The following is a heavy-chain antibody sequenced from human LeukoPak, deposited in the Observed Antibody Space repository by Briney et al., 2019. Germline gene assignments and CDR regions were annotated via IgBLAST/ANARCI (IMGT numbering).Heavy chain of an antibody. V-gene: IGHV3-48*04. CDR1: GFTFSSVS. CDR2: ISSSGSTI. D-gene: IGHD6-6*01. Sequence: GGSLRLSCAASGFTFSSVSMNWVRQAPGKGLEWVSYISSSGSTIFYADSVKGRFTISRDNAKNSLYLQMNSLRAEDTAVYYCARLYSSSSGLRASDYWGQGTLVTVSS. J-gene: IGHJ4*02. CDR3: ARLYSSSSGLRASDY.